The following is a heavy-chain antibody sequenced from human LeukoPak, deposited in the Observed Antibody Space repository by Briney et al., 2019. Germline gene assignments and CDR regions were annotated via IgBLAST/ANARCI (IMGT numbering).Heavy chain of an antibody. CDR2: IYYSGST. J-gene: IGHJ4*02. CDR3: ARADREGGYTYGFFDY. D-gene: IGHD5-18*01. Sequence: NPSETLSLTCTVSGGSIYSYYWSWIRQPPGKGLEWVGSIYYSGSTYYNPSLKSRVTISVDTSKNQVSLQVTSVTAADTAVYFCARADREGGYTYGFFDYWGQGILVTVSS. V-gene: IGHV4-59*01. CDR1: GGSIYSYY.